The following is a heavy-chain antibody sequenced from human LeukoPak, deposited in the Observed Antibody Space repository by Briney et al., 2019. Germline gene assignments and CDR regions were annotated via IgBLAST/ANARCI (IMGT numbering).Heavy chain of an antibody. Sequence: GGSLRLSCAASGLSFRKYGMHWVRQAPGKGLEWVAFIRHDGSNKYYVDSVKGRFTISRDNSKNTLYLQMNSLRAEDTAVYYCAKGLTYYYDSSGYYLDYWGQGTLVTVSS. CDR1: GLSFRKYG. D-gene: IGHD3-22*01. CDR3: AKGLTYYYDSSGYYLDY. V-gene: IGHV3-30*02. CDR2: IRHDGSNK. J-gene: IGHJ4*02.